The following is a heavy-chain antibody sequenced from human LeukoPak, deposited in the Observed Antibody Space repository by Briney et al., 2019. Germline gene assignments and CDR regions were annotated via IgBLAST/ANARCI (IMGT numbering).Heavy chain of an antibody. D-gene: IGHD1-1*01. CDR2: INPNSGGT. Sequence: GASVKVSCKASGYTFTGYYMHWVRQAPGQGLEWMGWINPNSGGTNYAQKFQGRVTMTRDTSISTAYMELSRLRSDDTAVYYCARGPIGWNDPRPLAYYFDYWGQGTLVTVSS. V-gene: IGHV1-2*02. CDR1: GYTFTGYY. CDR3: ARGPIGWNDPRPLAYYFDY. J-gene: IGHJ4*02.